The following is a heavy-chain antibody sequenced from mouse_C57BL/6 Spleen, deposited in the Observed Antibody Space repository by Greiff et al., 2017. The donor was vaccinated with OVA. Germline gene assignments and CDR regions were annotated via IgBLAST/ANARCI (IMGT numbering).Heavy chain of an antibody. CDR1: GYTFTSYW. V-gene: IGHV1-52*01. CDR2: IDPSDSET. D-gene: IGHD4-1*01. CDR3: ARGGQTGYFDV. Sequence: QVQLKQPGAELVRPGSSVKLSCKASGYTFTSYWMHWVKQRPIQGLEWIGNIDPSDSETHYNQKFKDKATLTVDKSSSTAYMQLSSLTSEDSAVYYCARGGQTGYFDVWGTGTTVTVSS. J-gene: IGHJ1*03.